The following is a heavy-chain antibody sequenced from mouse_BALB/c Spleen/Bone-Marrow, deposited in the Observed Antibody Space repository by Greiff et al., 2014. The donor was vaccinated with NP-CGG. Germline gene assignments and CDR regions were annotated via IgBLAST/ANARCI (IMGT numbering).Heavy chain of an antibody. J-gene: IGHJ3*01. V-gene: IGHV14-3*02. CDR1: GFNIRDTY. Sequence: VHVKQSGAELVKPGASVKLSCTSSGFNIRDTYIHWVKQRPEQGLEWIGKIDPAKDNTEYDPKFQGKATITADTPSNTAYLQLSSLPSEDTAVYYCARGVRQLGLPFWGQGTLVTVST. CDR2: IDPAKDNT. CDR3: ARGVRQLGLPF. D-gene: IGHD3-2*01.